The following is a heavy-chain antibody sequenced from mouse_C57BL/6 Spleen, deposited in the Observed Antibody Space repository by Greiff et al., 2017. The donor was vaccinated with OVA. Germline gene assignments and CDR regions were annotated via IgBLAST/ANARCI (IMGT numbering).Heavy chain of an antibody. CDR3: ARNYSNYGYDMDY. D-gene: IGHD2-5*01. CDR2: LYPRDGSN. CDR1: GYTFTSYD. J-gene: IGHJ4*01. Sequence: QVQLQQSGPELVKPGASVKLSCKASGYTFTSYDINWVKQRPGQGLEWIGWLYPRDGSNKYNEKFKGKATLTVDTSSSTAYMELHSLTSEDSAIYCCARNYSNYGYDMDYWGQGTSDTVSS. V-gene: IGHV1-85*01.